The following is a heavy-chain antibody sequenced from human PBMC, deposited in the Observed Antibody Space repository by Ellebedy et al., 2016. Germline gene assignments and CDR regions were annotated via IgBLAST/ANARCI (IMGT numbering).Heavy chain of an antibody. CDR3: ARARRDGYNDYFDY. CDR1: GCTFSSYA. D-gene: IGHD5-24*01. V-gene: IGHV1-69*04. J-gene: IGHJ4*02. CDR2: IIPILGIA. Sequence: SVKVSXXASGCTFSSYAISWVRQAPGQGLEWMGRIIPILGIANYAQKFQGRVTITADKSTSTAYMELSSLRSEDTAVYYCARARRDGYNDYFDYWGQGTLVTVSS.